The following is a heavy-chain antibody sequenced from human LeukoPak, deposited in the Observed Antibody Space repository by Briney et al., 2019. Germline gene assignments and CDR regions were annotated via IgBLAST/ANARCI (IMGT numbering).Heavy chain of an antibody. D-gene: IGHD6-13*01. Sequence: GGSLRLSCAASGFTFSSYTMNWVRQAPGKGLEWVSYISSSSRTTYYADSVKGRFTISRDNAKNSLYLQMNSLSAEDTAVYYCARAEATAGTDWYFDLWGRGTLVTASS. CDR1: GFTFSSYT. CDR2: ISSSSRTT. V-gene: IGHV3-48*04. J-gene: IGHJ2*01. CDR3: ARAEATAGTDWYFDL.